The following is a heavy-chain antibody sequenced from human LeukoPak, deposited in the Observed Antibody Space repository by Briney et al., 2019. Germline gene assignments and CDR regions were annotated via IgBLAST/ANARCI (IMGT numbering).Heavy chain of an antibody. CDR3: ARAPVRTPRAYYFDY. V-gene: IGHV3-30*04. Sequence: GGSLRLSCAASGFTFSSYAMHWVRQAPGKGLEWVAVISYDGSNKYYADSVKGRFTISRDNSKNTLYLQMNSLRAEDTAVYYCARAPVRTPRAYYFDYWGQGTLVTVSS. D-gene: IGHD4-11*01. CDR1: GFTFSSYA. CDR2: ISYDGSNK. J-gene: IGHJ4*02.